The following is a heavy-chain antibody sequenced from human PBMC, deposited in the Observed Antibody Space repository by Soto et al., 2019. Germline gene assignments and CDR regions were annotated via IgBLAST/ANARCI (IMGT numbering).Heavy chain of an antibody. CDR1: GYTFTSYD. Sequence: GASVKVSCKASGYTFTSYDINWVRQATGQGLEWMGWMNPNSGNTGYAQKFQGRVTMTRNTSISTAYMELSSLRSEDTAVYYCALPMPTTFDDALDIWGQGTMVTVS. J-gene: IGHJ3*02. D-gene: IGHD2-2*01. V-gene: IGHV1-8*01. CDR2: MNPNSGNT. CDR3: ALPMPTTFDDALDI.